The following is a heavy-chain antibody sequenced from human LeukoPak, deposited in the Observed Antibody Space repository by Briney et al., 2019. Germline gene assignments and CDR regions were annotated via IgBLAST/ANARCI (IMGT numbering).Heavy chain of an antibody. CDR1: GGSFSGYY. J-gene: IGHJ4*02. V-gene: IGHV4-34*01. Sequence: PSETLSLTCAVYGGSFSGYYWSWIRQPPGKGLEWIGTIYYSGSTYYNPSLKSRVTISVDTSKNQFSLKLNSVTAADTAVYYCASSQYYYDSSGYFSGMSVDYWGQGTLVTVSS. CDR3: ASSQYYYDSSGYFSGMSVDY. CDR2: IYYSGST. D-gene: IGHD3-22*01.